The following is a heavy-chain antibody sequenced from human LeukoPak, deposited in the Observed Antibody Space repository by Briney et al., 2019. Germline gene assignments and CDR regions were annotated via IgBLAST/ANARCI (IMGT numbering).Heavy chain of an antibody. CDR3: ANSLDY. Sequence: PGGSLRLSCVASGFTFSRSWMDWVRQAPGKGLEWVANIKEDGSQTYYVDSAKGRFTISRDNAKNSLYLQMDSLGVEDTAIYYCANSLDYWGRGTLVTVSS. V-gene: IGHV3-7*01. CDR2: IKEDGSQT. CDR1: GFTFSRSW. D-gene: IGHD2-21*01. J-gene: IGHJ4*02.